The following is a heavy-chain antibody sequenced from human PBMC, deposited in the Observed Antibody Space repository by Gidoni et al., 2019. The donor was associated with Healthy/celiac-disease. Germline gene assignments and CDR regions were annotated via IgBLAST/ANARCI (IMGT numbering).Heavy chain of an antibody. Sequence: QVQLQQWGAGLLKPSETLSLTCAVYGGSFSGYYWSWIRQPPGKGLEWIGEINHSGSTNYNPSLKSRVTISVDTSKNQFSLKLSSVTAADTAVYYCAREKRRSSSWYGQVFDYWGQGTLVTVSS. CDR2: INHSGST. CDR3: AREKRRSSSWYGQVFDY. CDR1: GGSFSGYY. D-gene: IGHD6-13*01. V-gene: IGHV4-34*01. J-gene: IGHJ4*02.